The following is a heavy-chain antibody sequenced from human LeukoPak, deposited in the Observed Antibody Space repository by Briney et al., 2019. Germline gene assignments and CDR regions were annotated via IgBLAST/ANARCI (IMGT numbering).Heavy chain of an antibody. CDR1: GFLFNTYA. V-gene: IGHV3-23*01. D-gene: IGHD6-13*01. J-gene: IGHJ4*02. CDR3: ARDKYSSSWYYFDY. Sequence: GGSLRLSCAASGFLFNTYAMSWVRQAPGKGLEWVSSISDSGADTYYADSVKGRFTISRDNSKDTLYLQMNSLRDEDTAVYYCARDKYSSSWYYFDYWGQGTLVTVSS. CDR2: ISDSGADT.